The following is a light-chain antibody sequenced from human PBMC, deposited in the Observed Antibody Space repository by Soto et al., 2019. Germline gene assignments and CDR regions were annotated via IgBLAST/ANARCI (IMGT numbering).Light chain of an antibody. CDR1: QSISIS. CDR3: QQTYTTPEIT. J-gene: IGKJ5*01. V-gene: IGKV1-39*01. Sequence: QMTHYPCCLSASVGDRVTITCRASQSISISLNWYQLKPGKAPNLLMYGASYLKSGVPTRFSGSGSGTDFTLTISSLQPEDFATYYCQQTYTTPEITFGQGTRLEI. CDR2: GAS.